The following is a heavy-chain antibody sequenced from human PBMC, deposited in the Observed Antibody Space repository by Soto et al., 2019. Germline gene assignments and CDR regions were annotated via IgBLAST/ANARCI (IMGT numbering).Heavy chain of an antibody. V-gene: IGHV3-74*01. J-gene: IGHJ4*02. CDR1: GFSLSDYW. CDR3: ARGANGYYYFDY. CDR2: ITRDGSST. D-gene: IGHD5-18*01. Sequence: EVQLVESGGGLVQPGGSLRLSCAASGFSLSDYWMHWVRQAPGEGLVWLSRITRDGSSTNYADSVKGRFTISRDNAKNTLYLQVNSLRGEDTAVYYCARGANGYYYFDYWGQGTRVTVSS.